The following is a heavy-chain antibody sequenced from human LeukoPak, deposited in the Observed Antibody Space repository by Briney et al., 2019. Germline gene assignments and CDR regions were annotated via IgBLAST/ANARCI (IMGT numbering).Heavy chain of an antibody. CDR1: GFTFDDYA. D-gene: IGHD3-22*01. Sequence: HPGGPLRLSCAASGFTFDDYAMHWVRQAPGKGLEWVAFISGDGDSTYYADSVKGRFTISRDNSKNSLYLQMNSLRTEDTALYSCAKDRNYYDSSGYHHWYFDLWGRGTLVTVSS. V-gene: IGHV3-43*02. CDR3: AKDRNYYDSSGYHHWYFDL. J-gene: IGHJ2*01. CDR2: ISGDGDST.